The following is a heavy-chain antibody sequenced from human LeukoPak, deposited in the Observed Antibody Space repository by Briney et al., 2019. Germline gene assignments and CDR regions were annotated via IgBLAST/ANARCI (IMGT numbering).Heavy chain of an antibody. CDR2: INPNSGGT. D-gene: IGHD2-2*01. CDR3: ARSCSSTSCYAPAFDI. Sequence: ASVKVSCKASGYTLTGYYMHWVRQAPGQGLEWMGWINPNSGGTNYAQKFQGRVTMTRDTSISTAYMELRSLRSDDTAVYYCARSCSSTSCYAPAFDIWGQGTMVTVSS. CDR1: GYTLTGYY. V-gene: IGHV1-2*02. J-gene: IGHJ3*02.